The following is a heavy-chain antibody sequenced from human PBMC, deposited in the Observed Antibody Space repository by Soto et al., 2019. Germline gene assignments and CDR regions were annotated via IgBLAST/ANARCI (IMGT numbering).Heavy chain of an antibody. CDR3: AKVRLEGVFDI. D-gene: IGHD1-1*01. CDR2: ISWNSGSI. V-gene: IGHV3-9*01. Sequence: EVQLVESGGGLVQPGRYLRLSCAASGFTFDDYAMHWVRQAPGKGLEWVSGISWNSGSIGYADSVKGRFTISRDNAKNSLYLQMNSLRAEDTALYYCAKVRLEGVFDIWGQGTMVTVSS. J-gene: IGHJ3*02. CDR1: GFTFDDYA.